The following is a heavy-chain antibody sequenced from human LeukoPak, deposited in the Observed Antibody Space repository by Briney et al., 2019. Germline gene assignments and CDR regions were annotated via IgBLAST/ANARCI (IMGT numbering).Heavy chain of an antibody. CDR3: ARDGFFGGRVDTFDI. J-gene: IGHJ3*02. Sequence: GGSLRLSCAASGFTFSSYSMNWVRQAPGKGLEWVSSISSSSSYIYYADSVKGRFTISRDNAKNTLCLQMDSLRAEDTAVYYCARDGFFGGRVDTFDIWGQGTMVTVSS. V-gene: IGHV3-21*01. D-gene: IGHD3-3*01. CDR2: ISSSSSYI. CDR1: GFTFSSYS.